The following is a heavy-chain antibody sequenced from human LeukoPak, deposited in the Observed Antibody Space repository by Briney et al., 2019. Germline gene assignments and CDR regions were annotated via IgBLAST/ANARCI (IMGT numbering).Heavy chain of an antibody. CDR3: ARAAGQQLLLDY. V-gene: IGHV3-21*01. D-gene: IGHD6-13*01. CDR1: GFTFSSYS. CDR2: ISSSSSYI. J-gene: IGHJ4*02. Sequence: GGSLRLSCAASGFTFSSYSMNWVRQAPGKGLEWVSSISSSSSYIYYADSVKGRFTISRDNAKNSLYLQMNSLRAEDTAVYYCARAAGQQLLLDYWGQGTLVTVSS.